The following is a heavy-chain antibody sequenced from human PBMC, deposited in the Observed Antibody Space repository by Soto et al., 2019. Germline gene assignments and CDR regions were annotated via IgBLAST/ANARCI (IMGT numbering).Heavy chain of an antibody. CDR3: TRGKQSLCLLS. D-gene: IGHD2-21*01. V-gene: IGHV3-53*05. CDR2: IYSGGST. Sequence: QPGGSLRLSCAASGFTVSSNYMSWVRQAPGKGLEWVSVIYSGGSTYYADSVKGRFTISRDNSKNTLYLQINSLRAEDTAVYYCTRGKQSLCLLSWGEEPWVTFS. J-gene: IGHJ4*02. CDR1: GFTVSSNY.